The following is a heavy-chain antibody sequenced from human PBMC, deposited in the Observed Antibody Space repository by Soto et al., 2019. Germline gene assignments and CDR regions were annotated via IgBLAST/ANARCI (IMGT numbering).Heavy chain of an antibody. D-gene: IGHD3-16*02. CDR1: GGSISSGGYY. CDR3: ASSDDYIWGSYRLFDY. V-gene: IGHV4-31*03. CDR2: IYYSGST. Sequence: QVQLQESGPGLVKPSQTLSLTCTVSGGSISSGGYYWSWIRQHPGKGLEWIGYIYYSGSTYYNPSLKSRVTISVDTFKNQFSLKLSSVTAADTAVYYCASSDDYIWGSYRLFDYWGQGTLVTVSS. J-gene: IGHJ4*02.